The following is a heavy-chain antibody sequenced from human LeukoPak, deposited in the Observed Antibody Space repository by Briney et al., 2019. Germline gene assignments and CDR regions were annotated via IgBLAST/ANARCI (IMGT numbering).Heavy chain of an antibody. CDR3: ARLAALAGHRGAFDF. CDR1: GGSINNHAYY. J-gene: IGHJ3*01. D-gene: IGHD6-19*01. CDR2: VYYTGNI. V-gene: IGHV4-39*01. Sequence: SQTLSLTCSVSGGSINNHAYYWDWLRQPPGQGLEWIGTVYYTGNIYYNPSPRCRVAISVDTSKNQFSLHLDSVTAADTAVYFCARLAALAGHRGAFDFWGQGTMVTVSS.